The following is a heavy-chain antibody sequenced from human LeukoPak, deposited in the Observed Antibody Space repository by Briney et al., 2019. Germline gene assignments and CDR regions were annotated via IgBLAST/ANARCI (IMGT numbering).Heavy chain of an antibody. D-gene: IGHD3-3*01. Sequence: GGSLRLSCTASGFTFGDYAMSWVRQAPGKGLEWVGFIRSKAYGGTTEYAASVKGRLTISRDDSKSIAYLQMNSLKTEDTAVYYCTRDYDFWSGYRGWGQGTLVTVSS. CDR3: TRDYDFWSGYRG. V-gene: IGHV3-49*04. J-gene: IGHJ4*02. CDR2: IRSKAYGGTT. CDR1: GFTFGDYA.